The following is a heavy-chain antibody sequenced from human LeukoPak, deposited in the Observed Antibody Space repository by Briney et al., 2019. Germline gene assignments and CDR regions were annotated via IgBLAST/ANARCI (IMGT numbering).Heavy chain of an antibody. J-gene: IGHJ5*02. Sequence: ASVKVSCKASGGTFSSYAISWVRQAPGQGLEWMGGIIPIFGTANYAQKFQGRVTITADESTSTAYMELSSLRSEDTAVYYCARGAYTTGTTNWFDPWGQGTLVTVSS. D-gene: IGHD1-1*01. CDR1: GGTFSSYA. CDR3: ARGAYTTGTTNWFDP. CDR2: IIPIFGTA. V-gene: IGHV1-69*13.